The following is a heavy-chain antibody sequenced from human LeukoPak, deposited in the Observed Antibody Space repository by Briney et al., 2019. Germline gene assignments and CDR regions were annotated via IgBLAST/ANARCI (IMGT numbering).Heavy chain of an antibody. V-gene: IGHV3-30*02. J-gene: IGHJ4*02. Sequence: GGSLRLSCAASGFTFSSYGMHWVRQAPGKGLEWVAFIRYDGSNKYYADSVKGRFTISRDNSKNTLYLQMNSLRAEDTAVYYCARDLSIAARPATLDYWGQGTLVTVSS. CDR2: IRYDGSNK. D-gene: IGHD6-6*01. CDR1: GFTFSSYG. CDR3: ARDLSIAARPATLDY.